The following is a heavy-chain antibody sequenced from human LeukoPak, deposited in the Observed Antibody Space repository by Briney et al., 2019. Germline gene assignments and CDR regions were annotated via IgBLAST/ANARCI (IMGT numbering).Heavy chain of an antibody. CDR2: IIPIFGTA. CDR1: GGIFSSYA. D-gene: IGHD5-18*01. CDR3: ARADSPSDTAMITAPGY. V-gene: IGHV1-69*13. J-gene: IGHJ4*02. Sequence: SVKVSCKASGGIFSSYAISWVRQAPGQGLEWMGGIIPIFGTAKYTQKFQGRVTITADESTSTAYMELSSLRSEDTAVYYCARADSPSDTAMITAPGYWGQGTLVTVSS.